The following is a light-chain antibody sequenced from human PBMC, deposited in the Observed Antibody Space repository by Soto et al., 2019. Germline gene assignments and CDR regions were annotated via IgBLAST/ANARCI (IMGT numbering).Light chain of an antibody. CDR1: SSDVGGYNF. Sequence: QSALTKPASVSGSPGQSITISCTGTSSDVGGYNFVSWYQQHPGKAPKLMIYEVTDRPSGVSNRFSGSKSGSTASLTISGLQAEDEADYYCSSYTSRNTLALGGGTKLNVL. V-gene: IGLV2-14*01. J-gene: IGLJ2*01. CDR3: SSYTSRNTLA. CDR2: EVT.